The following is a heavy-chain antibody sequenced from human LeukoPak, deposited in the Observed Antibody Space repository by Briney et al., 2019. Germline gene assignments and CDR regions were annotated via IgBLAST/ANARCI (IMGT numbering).Heavy chain of an antibody. J-gene: IGHJ4*02. CDR1: GFTVSTVY. CDR2: ISGSNDNT. CDR3: AKGRGTTVTSAANY. V-gene: IGHV3-23*01. D-gene: IGHD4-17*01. Sequence: GGSLRLSCAASGFTVSTVYMTWGRQAPGKGLEWVSSISGSNDNTYYADSVKDRFTISRDNSKNTLSLQMNSLRAEDTAVYYCAKGRGTTVTSAANYWGQGTLVTVSS.